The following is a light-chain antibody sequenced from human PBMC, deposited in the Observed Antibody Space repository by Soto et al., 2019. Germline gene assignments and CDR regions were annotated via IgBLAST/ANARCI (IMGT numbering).Light chain of an antibody. CDR3: QQYNSYSHWT. CDR2: DAS. Sequence: DIQMTQSPSSLSASVGDRVTITCRASQSISSWLAWYQQKPGKAXKLLIYDASSLESGVPSRFSGSGSGTEFTLTISSLQPEDFATYYGQQYNSYSHWTFGQGTKVDI. CDR1: QSISSW. V-gene: IGKV1-5*01. J-gene: IGKJ1*01.